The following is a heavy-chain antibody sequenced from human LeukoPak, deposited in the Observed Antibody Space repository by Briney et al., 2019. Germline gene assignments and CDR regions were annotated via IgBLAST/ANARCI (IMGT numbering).Heavy chain of an antibody. V-gene: IGHV1-69*04. CDR3: ARDRYGSSSWYEIDY. J-gene: IGHJ4*02. Sequence: SVKVSCKASGGTFSSYAISWVRQAPGQGLEWMGRIIPILGIANYAQKFQGRVTITADKSTSTAYMELSSLRSEDTAVYYCARDRYGSSSWYEIDYWGQGTLVTVSS. CDR2: IIPILGIA. D-gene: IGHD6-13*01. CDR1: GGTFSSYA.